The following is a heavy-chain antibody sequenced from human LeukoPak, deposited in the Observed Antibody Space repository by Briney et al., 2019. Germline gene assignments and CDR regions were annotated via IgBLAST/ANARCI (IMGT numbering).Heavy chain of an antibody. CDR2: IYHRGNT. J-gene: IGHJ4*02. D-gene: IGHD3-16*02. Sequence: SETLSLTCTVSGGSIDSSNWWVWARQPPGKGLEWIGEIYHRGNTNYNPSLKSRITISVDKSKNQFSLRLTSVTAADTAVYYCARRWMTRYYFDYWGQGTLVTVSS. CDR1: GGSIDSSNW. CDR3: ARRWMTRYYFDY. V-gene: IGHV4-4*02.